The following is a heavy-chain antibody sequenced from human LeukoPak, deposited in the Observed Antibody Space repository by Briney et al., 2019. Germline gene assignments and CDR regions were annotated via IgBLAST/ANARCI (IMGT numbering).Heavy chain of an antibody. CDR1: GGSISSYY. CDR2: IYDSGST. Sequence: SETLSLTCTVSGGSISSYYWSWIRQPPGKGLEWIGYIYDSGSTNYNPSLKSRVTISVDTSKNQFSLKLSSVTAADTAVYYCARYGRNSGYELRNWYFDLWGRGTLVTVSS. CDR3: ARYGRNSGYELRNWYFDL. J-gene: IGHJ2*01. V-gene: IGHV4-59*12. D-gene: IGHD5-12*01.